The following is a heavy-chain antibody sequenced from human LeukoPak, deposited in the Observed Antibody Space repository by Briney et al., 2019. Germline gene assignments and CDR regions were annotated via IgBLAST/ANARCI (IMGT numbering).Heavy chain of an antibody. CDR3: ARVSCSGGSCYEGYYYYYMDV. J-gene: IGHJ6*03. V-gene: IGHV4-4*07. Sequence: PSETLSLTCTVSGGSISNYYWSWIRQPAGKGLEWIGRIYTSGSTNYNPSLKSRVTMSVDTSKNQFSLKLSSVTAADTAVYYCARVSCSGGSCYEGYYYYYMDVWGKGTTVTVSS. CDR1: GGSISNYY. CDR2: IYTSGST. D-gene: IGHD2-15*01.